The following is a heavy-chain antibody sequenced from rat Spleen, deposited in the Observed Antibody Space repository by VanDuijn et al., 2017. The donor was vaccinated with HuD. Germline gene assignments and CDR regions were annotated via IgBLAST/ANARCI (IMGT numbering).Heavy chain of an antibody. V-gene: IGHV5-19*01. D-gene: IGHD1-4*01. CDR1: GFTLSDYV. CDR3: ARVGSRVSRFAY. CDR2: ISTSGATT. J-gene: IGHJ3*01. Sequence: EVQLVESGGGLVQPGRSLKLSCAASGFTLSDYVMHWIRQAPTKGLEWVTSISTSGATTKYRDSVKGRFTISRDNARGTLYLQMDSLRTEDTATYYCARVGSRVSRFAYWGQGTLVTVSS.